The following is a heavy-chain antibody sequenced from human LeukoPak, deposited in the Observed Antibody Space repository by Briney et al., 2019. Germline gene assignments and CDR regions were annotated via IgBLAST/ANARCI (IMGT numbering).Heavy chain of an antibody. Sequence: SETLSLTCAVYGGSFSGYYWSWIRQPPGKGLEWIGEINHSGSTNYNPSLKSRVTISVDTSKNQFSLKLSSVTAADTAVYYCARLEYSSSWSWFDPWGQGTLVTVSS. J-gene: IGHJ5*02. D-gene: IGHD6-13*01. CDR3: ARLEYSSSWSWFDP. CDR1: GGSFSGYY. CDR2: INHSGST. V-gene: IGHV4-34*01.